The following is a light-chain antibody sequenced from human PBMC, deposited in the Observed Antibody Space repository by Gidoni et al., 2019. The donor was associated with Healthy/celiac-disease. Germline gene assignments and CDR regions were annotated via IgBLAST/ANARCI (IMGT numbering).Light chain of an antibody. V-gene: IGLV3-19*01. J-gene: IGLJ2*01. CDR3: NSRDSSAVV. CDR1: SLRSYY. CDR2: GKN. Sequence: SSELTQDPAVSVALGQTVRITCQGDSLRSYYASWYQQKPGQAPVLVIYGKNNRPSGIPDRFSGSTPGNTASLTITGAQAEDEADYYCNSRDSSAVVFGGGTKLTVL.